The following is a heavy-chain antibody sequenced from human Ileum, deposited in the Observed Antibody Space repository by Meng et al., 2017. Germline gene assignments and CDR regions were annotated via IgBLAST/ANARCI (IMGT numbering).Heavy chain of an antibody. CDR3: ARHLGYCSGGSCHQ. J-gene: IGHJ4*02. CDR1: GFPFSSHS. CDR2: ISSGSDYV. V-gene: IGHV3-21*04. D-gene: IGHD2-15*01. Sequence: EVQLVESGGGLVKPGGSLILSCAASGFPFSSHSMNWIRQAPGKSLEWVSFISSGSDYVYYGDSVRGRFTVSRDNAKNALYLQMDSLRVEDTALYFCARHLGYCSGGSCHQWGQGTLVTVSS.